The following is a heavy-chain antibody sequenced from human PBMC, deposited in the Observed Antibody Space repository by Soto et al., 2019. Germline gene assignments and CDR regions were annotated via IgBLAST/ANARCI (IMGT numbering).Heavy chain of an antibody. D-gene: IGHD3-22*01. Sequence: PSETLSLTCTVSGGSISSGDYYWSWIRQPPGKGLEWIGYIYYSGSTYYNPSLKSRVTISVDTSKNQFSLKLSSVTAADTAVYYCASLNYYYASSGPDYWGQGTLVTVSS. CDR1: GGSISSGDYY. J-gene: IGHJ4*02. CDR2: IYYSGST. V-gene: IGHV4-30-4*01. CDR3: ASLNYYYASSGPDY.